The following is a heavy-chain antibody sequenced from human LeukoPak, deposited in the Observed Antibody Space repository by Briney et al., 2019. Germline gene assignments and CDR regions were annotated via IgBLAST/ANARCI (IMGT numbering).Heavy chain of an antibody. CDR2: IYFSGST. CDR3: ARGGTYWDF. Sequence: PSETLSLTCTVSGGSIRTTSYYWGWIRQSPGREPEWIGSIYFSGSTYYNPSLESRVTISVDTSNNQFSPKLDSVTAADTAVYYCARGGTYWDFWGQGTLVTVSS. V-gene: IGHV4-39*07. CDR1: GGSIRTTSYY. J-gene: IGHJ4*02. D-gene: IGHD3-10*01.